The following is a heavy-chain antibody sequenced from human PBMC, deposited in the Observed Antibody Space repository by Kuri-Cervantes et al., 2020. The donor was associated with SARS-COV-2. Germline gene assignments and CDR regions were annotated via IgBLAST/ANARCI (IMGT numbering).Heavy chain of an antibody. D-gene: IGHD1-26*01. CDR1: GFTRITFSNAW. J-gene: IGHJ4*02. V-gene: IGHV3-15*01. Sequence: GGSLRLSCAASGFTRITFSNAWMSWVRQAPGKGLEWVGRIKSESDGGTIDYAAPVKGRFTISRDDSKDTLYLQMNSLNTEDTAVYYCTTGGAQWGQGTLVTVSS. CDR3: TTGGAQ. CDR2: IKSESDGGTI.